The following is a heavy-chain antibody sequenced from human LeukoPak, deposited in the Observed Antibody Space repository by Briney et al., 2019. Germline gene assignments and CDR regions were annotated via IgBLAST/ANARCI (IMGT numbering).Heavy chain of an antibody. CDR1: GFTFSDYY. CDR2: ISSSSSYT. CDR3: ARVEYGSGSPMIDY. J-gene: IGHJ4*02. D-gene: IGHD3-10*01. V-gene: IGHV3-11*05. Sequence: PGGSPRLSCAASGFTFSDYYMSWIRQAPGKGLEWVSYISSSSSYTNYADSVKGRFTISRDNAKNSLYLQMNSLRAEDTAVYYCARVEYGSGSPMIDYWGQGTLVTVSS.